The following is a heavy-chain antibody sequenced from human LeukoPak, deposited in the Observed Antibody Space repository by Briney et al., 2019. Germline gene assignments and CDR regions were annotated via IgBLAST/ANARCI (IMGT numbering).Heavy chain of an antibody. V-gene: IGHV3-53*01. CDR2: IYSDNT. J-gene: IGHJ3*02. Sequence: GGSLRLSCTVSGFTVSSNSMSWVRQAPGKGLEWVSFIYSDNTHYSDSVKGRFTISRDNSKNTLYLQMNSLRAEDTAVYYCARDGNYDDAFDIWGQGTMVTVSS. D-gene: IGHD1-7*01. CDR1: GFTVSSNS. CDR3: ARDGNYDDAFDI.